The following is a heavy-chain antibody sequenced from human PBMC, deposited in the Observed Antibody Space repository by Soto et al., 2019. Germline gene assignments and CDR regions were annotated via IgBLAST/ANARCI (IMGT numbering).Heavy chain of an antibody. CDR1: GGSISSGDYY. CDR3: ARGVDIVATGFGNWFDP. V-gene: IGHV4-30-4*01. CDR2: IYYSGST. J-gene: IGHJ5*02. Sequence: SETLSLTCTVSGGSISSGDYYWSWIRQPPGKGLEWIGYIYYSGSTYYNPSLKSRVTISVDTSKNQFSLKLSSVTAADTAVYYCARGVDIVATGFGNWFDPWGQGTLVTVSS. D-gene: IGHD5-12*01.